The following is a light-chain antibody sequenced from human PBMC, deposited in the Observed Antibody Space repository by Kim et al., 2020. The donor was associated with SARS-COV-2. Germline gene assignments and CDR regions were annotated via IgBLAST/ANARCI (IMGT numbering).Light chain of an antibody. V-gene: IGLV3-19*01. J-gene: IGLJ3*02. Sequence: SSELTQDPAVSVALGQTVRITCQGDSLRSYYASWYQQKPGQAPVLVIYGKNNRPSGITDRFSGSSSGNTASLTITGAQAEDEADSYCNSRDSSGNHLVFG. CDR1: SLRSYY. CDR2: GKN. CDR3: NSRDSSGNHLV.